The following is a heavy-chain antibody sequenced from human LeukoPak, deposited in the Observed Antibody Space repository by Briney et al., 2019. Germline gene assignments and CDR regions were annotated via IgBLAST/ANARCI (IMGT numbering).Heavy chain of an antibody. J-gene: IGHJ6*03. V-gene: IGHV1-2*02. D-gene: IGHD2-2*01. CDR3: ARDLVPAAIPYYYMDV. CDR2: INPNSGGT. Sequence: ASVKVSCKASGYTFTGYYMHWVRQAPGQGLEWMGWINPNSGGTNYAQKFQGRVTMTRDTSISTAYMELSRLRSDGTAVYYCARDLVPAAIPYYYMDVWGKGTTVTVSS. CDR1: GYTFTGYY.